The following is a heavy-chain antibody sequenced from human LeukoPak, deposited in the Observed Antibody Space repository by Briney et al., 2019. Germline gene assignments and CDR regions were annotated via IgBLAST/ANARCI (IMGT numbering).Heavy chain of an antibody. CDR1: GGSISSYY. CDR2: IYYSGST. J-gene: IGHJ4*02. V-gene: IGHV4-59*01. Sequence: SETLSLTCTVSGGSISSYYWSWIRQPPGKGLEWIGYIYYSGSTNYNPSLKSRVTISVDTSKNQFSLKLSSVTAADTAVYYCARGLRSRGVIGARFDYWGQGTLVTVSS. D-gene: IGHD3-10*01. CDR3: ARGLRSRGVIGARFDY.